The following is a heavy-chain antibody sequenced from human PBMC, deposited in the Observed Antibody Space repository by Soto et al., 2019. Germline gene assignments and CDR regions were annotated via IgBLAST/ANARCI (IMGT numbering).Heavy chain of an antibody. V-gene: IGHV3-23*01. CDR1: GFTFSSYA. Sequence: QPGGSLRLSCAASGFTFSSYAMSWVRQAPGKGLEWVSAISGSGGSTYYADSVKGRFTISRDNSKNTLYLQMNSLRAEDTAVYYCAKDFRYCSSTSCYTTYYYYYTDVWGKGTTVTVSS. J-gene: IGHJ6*03. D-gene: IGHD2-2*02. CDR2: ISGSGGST. CDR3: AKDFRYCSSTSCYTTYYYYYTDV.